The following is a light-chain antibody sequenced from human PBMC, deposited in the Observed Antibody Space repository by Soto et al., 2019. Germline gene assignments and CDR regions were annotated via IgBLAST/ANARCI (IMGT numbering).Light chain of an antibody. CDR3: RSYDSGLSGSKI. CDR2: GNS. V-gene: IGLV1-40*01. Sequence: SVVTQPASVCGAPGQRCTISCTGSISNIWAGYDVHWYQQLPGTAPKLLIYGNSNRPSGVPDRFSGSKYGNSDSLAITGLQAEDEDDYYCRSYDSGLSGSKILGTWTTVTV. CDR1: ISNIWAGYD. J-gene: IGLJ1*01.